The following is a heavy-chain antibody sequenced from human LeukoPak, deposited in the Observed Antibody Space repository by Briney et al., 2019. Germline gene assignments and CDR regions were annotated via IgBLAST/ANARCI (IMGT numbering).Heavy chain of an antibody. Sequence: ASVKVSCKASGYTFTGYYMHWVRQAPGQGLEWMGWINPNSGGTNYAQKFQGRVTMTRDTSISTAYMELSRLRSDDTAVHYCARGLAVAGIYDAFDIWGQGTMVTVSS. V-gene: IGHV1-2*02. CDR1: GYTFTGYY. CDR2: INPNSGGT. D-gene: IGHD6-19*01. J-gene: IGHJ3*02. CDR3: ARGLAVAGIYDAFDI.